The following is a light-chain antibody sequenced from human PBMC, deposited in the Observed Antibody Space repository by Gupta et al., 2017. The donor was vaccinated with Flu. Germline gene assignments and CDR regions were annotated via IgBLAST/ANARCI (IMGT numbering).Light chain of an antibody. CDR3: QSDGSTNRV. J-gene: IGLJ3*02. CDR1: SGSIASNF. V-gene: IGLV6-57*03. CDR2: DNV. Sequence: FLLPQPLSVSVSPGKTVTISCTRTSGSIASNFVQWYQQRPDSAPIIVIYDNVQRPSGVPDRFSASIDTSSNAASLTISGLKTEDEADYHCQSDGSTNRVFGGGTKLTVL.